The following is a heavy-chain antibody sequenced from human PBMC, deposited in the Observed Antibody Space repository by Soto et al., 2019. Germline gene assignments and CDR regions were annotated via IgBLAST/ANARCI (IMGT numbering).Heavy chain of an antibody. Sequence: GGSLRLSCAASGFTFSSYGMHWVRQAPGKGLEWVAVISADKKSIYYADSVKGRFTISRDNSKNTLYLQMDGLRTEDTAVYYCARDVRKLRFFDYWGQGTPVTVSS. D-gene: IGHD3-3*01. CDR1: GFTFSSYG. CDR3: ARDVRKLRFFDY. J-gene: IGHJ4*02. CDR2: ISADKKSI. V-gene: IGHV3-30*19.